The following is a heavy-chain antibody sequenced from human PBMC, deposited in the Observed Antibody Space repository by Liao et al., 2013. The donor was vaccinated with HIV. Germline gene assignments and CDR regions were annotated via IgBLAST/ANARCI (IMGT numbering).Heavy chain of an antibody. CDR3: ARGWGLGAHSMDV. J-gene: IGHJ6*03. CDR2: INHSGST. Sequence: QLQLQESGPGLVKPSEPLSLTCTVSGGSISGSSDYWGWIRQPPGKGLEWIGEINHSGSTNYNPSLKSRVTISVDTSKNQFSLKLSSVTAADTAVYYCARGWGLGAHSMDVWGKGTTVTVSS. V-gene: IGHV4-39*07. CDR1: GGSISGSSDY. D-gene: IGHD1-26*01.